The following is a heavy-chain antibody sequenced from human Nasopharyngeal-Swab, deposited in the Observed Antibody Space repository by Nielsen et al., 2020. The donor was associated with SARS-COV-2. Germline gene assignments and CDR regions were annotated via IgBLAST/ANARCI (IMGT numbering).Heavy chain of an antibody. Sequence: GGSLRLSCAASGFTFSSYVMHWVRQAPGKGLEWVAVISYDGSNKYYADSVKGRFTISRDNSKNTLYLQMNSLRAEDTAVYYCAKVKIQLWLHDAFDIWGQGTMVTVSS. J-gene: IGHJ3*02. V-gene: IGHV3-30*18. CDR3: AKVKIQLWLHDAFDI. CDR2: ISYDGSNK. CDR1: GFTFSSYV. D-gene: IGHD5-18*01.